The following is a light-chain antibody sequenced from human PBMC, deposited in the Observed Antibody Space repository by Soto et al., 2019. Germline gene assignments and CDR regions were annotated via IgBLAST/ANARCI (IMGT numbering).Light chain of an antibody. Sequence: QSVLTQPASVSGSPGQSITISCNGNSSDGGGYNYVSWYQQHPGKAPKLMNYDVSNRPSGVSNRFSGSKSGNTASLTISGLQAEYEADYYCSSYTSSSTLVFGTGTKVTVL. V-gene: IGLV2-14*01. CDR1: SSDGGGYNY. CDR2: DVS. J-gene: IGLJ1*01. CDR3: SSYTSSSTLV.